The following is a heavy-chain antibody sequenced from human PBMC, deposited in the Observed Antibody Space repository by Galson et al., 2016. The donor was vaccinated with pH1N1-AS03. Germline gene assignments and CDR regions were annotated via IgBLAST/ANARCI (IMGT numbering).Heavy chain of an antibody. CDR3: ARGNYYDVDLREYYFDY. CDR1: GFSFSSHS. Sequence: SLRLSCAASGFSFSSHSINWVRQAPGKGLEWVSFIRNSGSHISYGDSVKGRFTVSRDNAKNSLYLQMNSLRAEDTAVYYCARGNYYDVDLREYYFDYWGQGTLVTVSS. V-gene: IGHV3-21*01. D-gene: IGHD3-22*01. J-gene: IGHJ4*02. CDR2: IRNSGSHI.